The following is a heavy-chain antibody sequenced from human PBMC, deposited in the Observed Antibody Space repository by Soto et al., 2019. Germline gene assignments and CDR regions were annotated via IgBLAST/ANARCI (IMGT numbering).Heavy chain of an antibody. CDR1: GGTFSSYA. D-gene: IGHD4-17*01. V-gene: IGHV1-69*13. CDR2: IIPIFGTA. Sequence: GASVKVSCKASGGTFSSYAISWVRQAPGQGLEWMGGIIPIFGTANYAQKFQGRVTITADESTSTAYMELSSLRSEDTAVYYCAFGDYGLDYYYGMDDWGQGTTVTVSS. J-gene: IGHJ6*02. CDR3: AFGDYGLDYYYGMDD.